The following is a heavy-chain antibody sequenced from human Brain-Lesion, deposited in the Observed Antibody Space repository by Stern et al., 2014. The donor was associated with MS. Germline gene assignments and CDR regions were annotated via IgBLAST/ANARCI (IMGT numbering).Heavy chain of an antibody. D-gene: IGHD1-26*01. CDR1: GYTLTELS. CDR2: FDPEDDET. CDR3: ATLSPGAGGNYYRHFDY. J-gene: IGHJ4*02. Sequence: VQLVQSGAEVKKPGASVKVSCKVSGYTLTELSMHWVRQAPRKGLEWMGGFDPEDDETIYAQKFQGRVTMTEDTSTDTAYMELSSLRSEDTAVYYCATLSPGAGGNYYRHFDYWGQGTLVTVSS. V-gene: IGHV1-24*01.